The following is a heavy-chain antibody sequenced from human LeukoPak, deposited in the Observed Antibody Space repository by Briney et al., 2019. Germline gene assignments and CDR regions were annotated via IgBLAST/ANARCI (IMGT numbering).Heavy chain of an antibody. J-gene: IGHJ6*02. V-gene: IGHV3-7*04. Sequence: GGSLRLSCAASGFTFSSYWMSWVRQAPGKGLEWVANIKQDVSERYYVGSVKGRFTISRDNAENSLYLQMNSLRAEDTAVYYCARDYWNYYFYALDVWGRGTTVTVSS. D-gene: IGHD2-15*01. CDR1: GFTFSSYW. CDR2: IKQDVSER. CDR3: ARDYWNYYFYALDV.